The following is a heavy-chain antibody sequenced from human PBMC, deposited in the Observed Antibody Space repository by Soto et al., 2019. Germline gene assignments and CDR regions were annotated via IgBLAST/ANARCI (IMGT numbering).Heavy chain of an antibody. CDR2: IDPSDSYT. CDR1: GYSFTSYW. CDR3: ARLGYCISTSRHILGGPIY. D-gene: IGHD2-2*02. J-gene: IGHJ4*02. Sequence: EPLKISCKGSGYSFTSYWISWVRQMPGKGLEWMGRIDPSDSYTNYSPSFQGHVTISADKSISTAYLQWSSLKASDTAMYYCARLGYCISTSRHILGGPIYWGQGTLVTVSS. V-gene: IGHV5-10-1*01.